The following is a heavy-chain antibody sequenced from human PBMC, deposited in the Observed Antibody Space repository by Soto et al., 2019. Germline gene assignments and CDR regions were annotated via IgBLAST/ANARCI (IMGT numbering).Heavy chain of an antibody. CDR2: ISYDGSNK. CDR1: GFTFSSYG. D-gene: IGHD6-13*01. V-gene: IGHV3-30*03. CDR3: AVPPDSSSWYGFFQH. Sequence: QVQLVESGGGVVQPGRSLRLSCAASGFTFSSYGMHWVRQAPDKGLEWVAVISYDGSNKYYPDSVKGRFTISRDNSKNTLYLQINSLRAEDTAVYYCAVPPDSSSWYGFFQHWGQGTLVTVSS. J-gene: IGHJ1*01.